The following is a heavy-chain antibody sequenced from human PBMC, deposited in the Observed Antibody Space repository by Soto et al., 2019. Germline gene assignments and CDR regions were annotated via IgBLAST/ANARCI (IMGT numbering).Heavy chain of an antibody. CDR2: INPSGGST. D-gene: IGHD3-3*01. Sequence: GASVKVSCKASGYTFTSYYMHWVRQAPGQGLEWMGIINPSGGSTSYAQKFQGRVTMTRDTSKNQFSLKLSSVTAADTAVYYCASYTKNYDFWSGQMSVSWFDPWGQGTLVTVSS. CDR3: ASYTKNYDFWSGQMSVSWFDP. V-gene: IGHV1-46*01. J-gene: IGHJ5*02. CDR1: GYTFTSYY.